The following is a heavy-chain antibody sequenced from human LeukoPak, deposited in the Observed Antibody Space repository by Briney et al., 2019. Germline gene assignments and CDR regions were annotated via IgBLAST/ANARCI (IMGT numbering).Heavy chain of an antibody. Sequence: GGSLRLSCAASGFTFSNYAMSWARQVPGKGLEWVSIITGNSVSTYYTDSVKGRFTISRDNSKNTLHLQMNSLRVEDTAVYYCARDRVVVVPAPVDLWGQGTLVTVSS. CDR3: ARDRVVVVPAPVDL. J-gene: IGHJ5*02. D-gene: IGHD2-15*01. V-gene: IGHV3-23*01. CDR2: ITGNSVST. CDR1: GFTFSNYA.